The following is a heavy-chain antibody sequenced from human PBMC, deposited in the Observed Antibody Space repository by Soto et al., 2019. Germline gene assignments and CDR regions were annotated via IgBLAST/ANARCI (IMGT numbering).Heavy chain of an antibody. CDR1: GYTFTGYY. J-gene: IGHJ4*02. CDR3: ARASTIFGVISHGY. Sequence: ASVKVSCKASGYTFTGYYMHWVLQAPGQGLEWMGWINPNSGGTNYAQKFQGRVTMTRDTSISTAYMELSRLRSDDTAVYYCARASTIFGVISHGYWGQGTLVTVSS. V-gene: IGHV1-2*02. CDR2: INPNSGGT. D-gene: IGHD3-3*01.